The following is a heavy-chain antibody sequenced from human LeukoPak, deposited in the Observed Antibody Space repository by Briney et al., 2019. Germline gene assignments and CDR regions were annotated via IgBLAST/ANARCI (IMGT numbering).Heavy chain of an antibody. D-gene: IGHD3-9*01. CDR2: MNPNSGNT. CDR3: ARFDFDNYYYYYYMDV. J-gene: IGHJ6*03. V-gene: IGHV1-8*01. Sequence: ASVKVSCKASGYTFTSYDINWVRQATGKGLEWMGWMNPNSGNTGYAQKFQGRVTMTRNTSISTAYMELSSLRSEDTAVYYCARFDFDNYYYYYYMDVWGKGTTVTVSS. CDR1: GYTFTSYD.